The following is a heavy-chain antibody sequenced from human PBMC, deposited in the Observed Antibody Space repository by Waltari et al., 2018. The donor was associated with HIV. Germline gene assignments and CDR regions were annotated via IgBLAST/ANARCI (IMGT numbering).Heavy chain of an antibody. Sequence: EVPLVESGGGLIQPGGSLRLSCDASGFTVRSNYLSWVRQAPGKGLEWFSVIYSGGSTYYADSVKGRFTISRDNSKNTLYLQMNSLRAEDTAVYYCARSSGPMPYFDLWGRGTLVTVSS. D-gene: IGHD5-12*01. CDR1: GFTVRSNY. CDR3: ARSSGPMPYFDL. J-gene: IGHJ2*01. CDR2: IYSGGST. V-gene: IGHV3-53*01.